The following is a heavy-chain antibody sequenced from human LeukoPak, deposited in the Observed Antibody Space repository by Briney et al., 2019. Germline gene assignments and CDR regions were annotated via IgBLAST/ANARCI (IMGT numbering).Heavy chain of an antibody. CDR1: GGSISSGGYS. CDR2: IYHSGST. V-gene: IGHV4-30-2*01. J-gene: IGHJ4*02. CDR3: QSRFLEWLLDY. Sequence: SETLSLTCAVSGGSISSGGYSWSWIRQPPGKGLEWIGYIYHSGSTYYNPSLKSRVSISVDTSKNQFSLKLSSVTAADTAVYYCQSRFLEWLLDYWGQGTLVTVSS. D-gene: IGHD3-3*01.